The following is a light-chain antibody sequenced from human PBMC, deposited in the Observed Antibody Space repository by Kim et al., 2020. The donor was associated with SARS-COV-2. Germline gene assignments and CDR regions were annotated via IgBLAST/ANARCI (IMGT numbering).Light chain of an antibody. CDR1: QDISTW. J-gene: IGKJ2*01. CDR2: AAS. V-gene: IGKV1D-16*01. CDR3: QQYSNYPYT. Sequence: DIQMTQSPSSLSASVGDRVTITCRASQDISTWLAWYQQRPGKAPKSLIYAASNLQSGVPSRFSGSSSGTDFTLTISSLQPEDFATYYCQQYSNYPYTFGQGTKLEI.